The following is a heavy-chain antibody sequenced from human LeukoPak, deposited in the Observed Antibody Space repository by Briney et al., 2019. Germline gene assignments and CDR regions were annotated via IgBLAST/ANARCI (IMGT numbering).Heavy chain of an antibody. V-gene: IGHV3-23*01. Sequence: GGSLRLSCAASGFSFSSYAMSWVRQAPGKGLEWVSGISGSGGSTNYADSVKGRFTISRDNFKNTLYLQMNSLRAEDTAIYYCAKDRSGGVVYGVFDMWGQGTMVTVSS. D-gene: IGHD3-3*01. J-gene: IGHJ3*02. CDR1: GFSFSSYA. CDR3: AKDRSGGVVYGVFDM. CDR2: ISGSGGST.